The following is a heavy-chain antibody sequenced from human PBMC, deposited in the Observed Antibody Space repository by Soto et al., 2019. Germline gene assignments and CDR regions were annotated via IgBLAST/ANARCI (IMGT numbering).Heavy chain of an antibody. J-gene: IGHJ4*02. V-gene: IGHV3-21*01. D-gene: IGHD2-21*01. CDR1: GFTFSYYS. CDR2: ISSSTTYI. CDR3: ARDPVGVDSTFFFDS. Sequence: GGSLRLSCAASGFTFSYYSMTWVRQSPGRGLEWVSSISSSTTYISYADSVGGRFTISRDNAKNSLYLQMSSLRADDTAVYYCARDPVGVDSTFFFDSWGQGTLVTVSS.